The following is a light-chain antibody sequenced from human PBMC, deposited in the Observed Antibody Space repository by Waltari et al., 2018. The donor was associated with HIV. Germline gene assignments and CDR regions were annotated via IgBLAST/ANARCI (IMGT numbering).Light chain of an antibody. CDR2: LAS. CDR3: MQALRTPYT. CDR1: QSLLHSNGHND. V-gene: IGKV2-28*01. J-gene: IGKJ2*01. Sequence: DIVMTQSPLSLPVTPGEPASISCRSNQSLLHSNGHNDFDWYLQKPGQSPHLLIYLASNRASGVPDRFSGSGSSTDFTLKISRVEAEDVGVYYCMQALRTPYTFGQGTRLEIK.